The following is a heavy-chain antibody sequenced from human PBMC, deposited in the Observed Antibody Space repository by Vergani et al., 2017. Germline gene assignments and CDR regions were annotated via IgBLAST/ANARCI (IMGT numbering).Heavy chain of an antibody. Sequence: QVQLQQWGAGLLKPSETLSLTCAVYGGSFSGYYWSWIRQPPGKGLEWIGEINHSGSTNYNPSLKSRVTISVDTSKNQFSLKLSSVTAADTAVYYCARGIQDIVVVPAAPADWFDPGGQGTLVTVSS. D-gene: IGHD2-2*01. CDR1: GGSFSGYY. CDR2: INHSGST. J-gene: IGHJ5*02. V-gene: IGHV4-34*01. CDR3: ARGIQDIVVVPAAPADWFDP.